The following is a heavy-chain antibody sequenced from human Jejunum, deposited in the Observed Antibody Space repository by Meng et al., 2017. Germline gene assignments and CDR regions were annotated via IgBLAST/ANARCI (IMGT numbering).Heavy chain of an antibody. J-gene: IGHJ4*02. CDR2: FYGSGST. V-gene: IGHV4-4*07. Sequence: VRSQGAGPELNRPSEPLSLTCTGSGDSIGSYYWSWIRPPAGKGLEWIGRFYGSGSTNYNPSLESRVSMSRDTSKNQLSLNLRSVTAADTAVYYCARLTPGYTYLFDYWGQGTLVTVSS. D-gene: IGHD5-18*01. CDR1: GDSIGSYY. CDR3: ARLTPGYTYLFDY.